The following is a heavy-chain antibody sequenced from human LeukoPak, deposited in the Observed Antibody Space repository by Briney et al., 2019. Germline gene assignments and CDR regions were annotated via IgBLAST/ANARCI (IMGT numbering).Heavy chain of an antibody. CDR1: GFTFSSYW. Sequence: GGSLRLSCAASGFTFSSYWMSWVRQAPGKGLEWVANIKQDGSEKYYVDSVKGRFTISRDNAKNSLYLQTNSLRAEDTAVYYCARDVYYGSGSPTVDYWGQGTLVTVSS. D-gene: IGHD3-10*01. CDR3: ARDVYYGSGSPTVDY. J-gene: IGHJ4*02. V-gene: IGHV3-7*01. CDR2: IKQDGSEK.